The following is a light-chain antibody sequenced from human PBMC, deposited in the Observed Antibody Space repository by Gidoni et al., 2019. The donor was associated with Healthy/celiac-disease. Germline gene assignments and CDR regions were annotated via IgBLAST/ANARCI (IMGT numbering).Light chain of an antibody. V-gene: IGKV4-1*01. CDR1: QSVLYSSNNKNY. CDR3: QQYYSTPQT. J-gene: IGKJ1*01. CDR2: WAS. Sequence: DIVMTQSSDSLPVSLGERATINCKSSQSVLYSSNNKNYLDWYQQKPGQPPKLLIYWASSRESGVPDRFSGSGSGTDFTLTISSLQAEDVAIYYCQQYYSTPQTFGQGTKVEIK.